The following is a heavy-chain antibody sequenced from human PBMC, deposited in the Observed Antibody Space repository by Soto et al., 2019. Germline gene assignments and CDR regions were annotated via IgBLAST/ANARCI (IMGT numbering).Heavy chain of an antibody. D-gene: IGHD3-22*01. Sequence: QVQLVQSGAEVKKPGSSVKVSCKASGGTFSSYAISWVRQAPGQGLEWMGGIIPIFGTANYAQKFQGRVTITADESTSTASMELSSLRSEDTAVYYCARDLGNYYDSSGYYGDNWFDPWGQGTLVTVSS. CDR1: GGTFSSYA. V-gene: IGHV1-69*12. CDR3: ARDLGNYYDSSGYYGDNWFDP. CDR2: IIPIFGTA. J-gene: IGHJ5*02.